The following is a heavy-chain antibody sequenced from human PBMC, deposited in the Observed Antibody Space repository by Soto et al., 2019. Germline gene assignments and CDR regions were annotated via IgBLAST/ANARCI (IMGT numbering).Heavy chain of an antibody. CDR2: IYSGGST. Sequence: GGSLRLSCAASGFTVSSNYMSWVRQAPGKGLEWVSVIYSGGSTYYADSVKGRFTISRDNSKNTLYLQMNSLRAEDTAVYYCAGDYGDYYYYGMDVWGQGTTVTVSS. CDR3: AGDYGDYYYYGMDV. J-gene: IGHJ6*02. V-gene: IGHV3-53*01. CDR1: GFTVSSNY. D-gene: IGHD4-17*01.